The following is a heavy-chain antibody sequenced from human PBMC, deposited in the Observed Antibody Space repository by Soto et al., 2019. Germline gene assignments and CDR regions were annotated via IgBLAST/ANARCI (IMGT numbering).Heavy chain of an antibody. Sequence: GGSLRLSCAASQFSFSSYWMHWVRQVPGKGPAWVSRINHDGSKTEYADSVKGRFTISRDNTNNTLYLQMNSLRVEDTAMYYCVREPWGFSGTWYDYWGQGTLVTVSS. D-gene: IGHD6-13*01. CDR2: INHDGSKT. CDR1: QFSFSSYW. J-gene: IGHJ4*02. CDR3: VREPWGFSGTWYDY. V-gene: IGHV3-74*01.